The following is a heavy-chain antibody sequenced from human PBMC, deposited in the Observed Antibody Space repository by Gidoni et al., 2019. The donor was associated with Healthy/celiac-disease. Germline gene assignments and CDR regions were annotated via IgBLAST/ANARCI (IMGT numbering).Heavy chain of an antibody. CDR2: IIPIFGTA. CDR3: ARGNNELLPVAFDY. J-gene: IGHJ4*02. V-gene: IGHV1-69*01. D-gene: IGHD1-1*01. Sequence: KASGGTFSSYAISWVRQAPGQGLEWMGGIIPIFGTANYAQKFQGRVTITADESTSTAYMELSSLRSEDTAVYYCARGNNELLPVAFDYWGQGTLVTVSS. CDR1: GGTFSSYA.